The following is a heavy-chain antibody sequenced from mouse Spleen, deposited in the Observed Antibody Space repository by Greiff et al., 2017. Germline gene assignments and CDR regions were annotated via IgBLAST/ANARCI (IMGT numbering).Heavy chain of an antibody. CDR1: GFTFSSYG. V-gene: IGHV5-6*01. CDR3: ARRKNTEYYFDY. J-gene: IGHJ2*01. Sequence: EVQLQESGGDLVKPGGSLKLSCAASGFTFSSYGMSWVRQTPDKRLEWVATISSGGSYTYYPDSVKGRFTISRDNAKNTLYLQMSSLKSEDTAMYYCARRKNTEYYFDYWGQGTTLTVSS. CDR2: ISSGGSYT.